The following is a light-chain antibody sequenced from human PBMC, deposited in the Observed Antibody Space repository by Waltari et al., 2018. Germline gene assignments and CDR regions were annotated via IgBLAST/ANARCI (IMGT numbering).Light chain of an antibody. CDR1: SSNIGNNF. CDR2: TTN. CDR3: AVWDDSLNAWV. V-gene: IGLV1-44*01. J-gene: IGLJ3*02. Sequence: QSVLSQPPSTSGTPGQTVTISCSGTSSNIGNNFVSWYRQVPGTAPKLLIYTTNQRPSGVPYRISGSRSGTSASLALSGLLSEDEAEYFCAVWDDSLNAWVFGGGTRLTVL.